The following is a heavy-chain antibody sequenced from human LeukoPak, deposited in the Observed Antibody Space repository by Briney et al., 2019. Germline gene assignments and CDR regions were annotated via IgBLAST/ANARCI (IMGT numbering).Heavy chain of an antibody. J-gene: IGHJ4*02. Sequence: GRSLRLSCVASGFTFRSYGMHWVRQAPGKGLEWVAVILYDGRDKYYADSVKGRFTISRDNSKNTLFLQMNSLRPEDTAVYYCANLAIAVSGAPVDYWGQGTLVAVSS. D-gene: IGHD6-19*01. CDR1: GFTFRSYG. V-gene: IGHV3-30*18. CDR3: ANLAIAVSGAPVDY. CDR2: ILYDGRDK.